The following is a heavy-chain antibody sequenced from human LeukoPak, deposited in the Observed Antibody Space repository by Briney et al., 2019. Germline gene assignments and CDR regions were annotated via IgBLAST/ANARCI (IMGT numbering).Heavy chain of an antibody. Sequence: KPSETLSLTCSVSGVSISGHYWSWIRLPPGKGLEWIGYISHSGDTRYSPSLKSRVTISLDTSKNQFSLTLNSVTAADTAVYYCARQPISGCDFDYWGQGTLVTVSS. J-gene: IGHJ4*02. CDR1: GVSISGHY. V-gene: IGHV4-59*08. CDR3: ARQPISGCDFDY. CDR2: ISHSGDT. D-gene: IGHD6-19*01.